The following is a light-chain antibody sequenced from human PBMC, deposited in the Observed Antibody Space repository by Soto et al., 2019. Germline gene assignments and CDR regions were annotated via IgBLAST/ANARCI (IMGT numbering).Light chain of an antibody. CDR1: SSDVGGYNY. CDR3: SSCTSRSTLVYV. J-gene: IGLJ1*01. CDR2: DVS. V-gene: IGLV2-14*03. Sequence: QSALTQPASASGSPGQSITISCTGTSSDVGGYNYVSWYQQHPGNAPKLMIYDVSNRPSGVPNRFSGSKSGNTASLTISGLQAEDEAEYYCSSCTSRSTLVYVFGTGNKVTVL.